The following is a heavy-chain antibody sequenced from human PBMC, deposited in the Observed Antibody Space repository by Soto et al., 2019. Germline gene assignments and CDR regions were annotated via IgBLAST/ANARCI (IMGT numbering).Heavy chain of an antibody. CDR2: INAGNGNT. CDR1: GYTFTNYG. J-gene: IGHJ4*02. V-gene: IGHV1-3*01. Sequence: ASVKVSCKASGYTFTNYGIIWVRQAPGQGLEWMGWINAGNGNTKYSQKFQGRVTITRDTSASTAYMELSSLRSEDTAVYYCAREGYCISTSCPFDYWGQGTLVTVSS. CDR3: AREGYCISTSCPFDY. D-gene: IGHD2-2*01.